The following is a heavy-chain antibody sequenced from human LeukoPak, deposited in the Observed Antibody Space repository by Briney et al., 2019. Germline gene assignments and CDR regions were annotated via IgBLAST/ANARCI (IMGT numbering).Heavy chain of an antibody. V-gene: IGHV4-61*02. Sequence: SGTLSLTCTVSGASINTSGYYWVWIRQPAGKGLEWIGRIYTSGSTNYNPSLKSRVTMSVDTSKNQFSLKLSSVTAADTAVYYCARARYLRYYYGSGSYPYYYYGMDVWGQGTTVTVSS. CDR1: GASINTSGYY. CDR3: ARARYLRYYYGSGSYPYYYYGMDV. D-gene: IGHD3-10*01. CDR2: IYTSGST. J-gene: IGHJ6*02.